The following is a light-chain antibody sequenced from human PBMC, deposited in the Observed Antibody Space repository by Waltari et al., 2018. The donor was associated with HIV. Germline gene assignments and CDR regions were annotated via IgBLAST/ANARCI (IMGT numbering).Light chain of an antibody. CDR3: GAWDSSLNAVI. CDR2: DSN. Sequence: QSVLTQPPSVSAAPGQKVIISCSGSTSNIGRNGVFWYQQVPGTAPKLVIHDSNERPSDVRDRLSGSRSGTSAILAITGLQTGDEADYYCGAWDSSLNAVIFGGGTKLTV. J-gene: IGLJ2*01. V-gene: IGLV1-51*01. CDR1: TSNIGRNG.